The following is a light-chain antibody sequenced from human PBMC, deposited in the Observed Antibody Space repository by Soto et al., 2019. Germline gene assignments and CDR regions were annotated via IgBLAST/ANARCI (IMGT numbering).Light chain of an antibody. Sequence: QPALTQPASVSGSPGQSITISCTGTSSDVGGYNYVSWYQQHPGKAPKLMIYDVSNRPSGVSNRFSGSKSGNTASLTISGLQAEDEADYYCSSYTSSSTLEVFGTG. CDR1: SSDVGGYNY. J-gene: IGLJ1*01. CDR2: DVS. V-gene: IGLV2-14*01. CDR3: SSYTSSSTLEV.